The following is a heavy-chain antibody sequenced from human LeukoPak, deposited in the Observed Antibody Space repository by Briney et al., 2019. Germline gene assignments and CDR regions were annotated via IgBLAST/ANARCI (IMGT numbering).Heavy chain of an antibody. CDR1: GGSISSSRYY. CDR3: ARRSGSSSYDYYIYCYMDV. CDR2: INYSGSN. J-gene: IGHJ6*03. D-gene: IGHD6-6*01. Sequence: PSETLSLTCTVSGGSISSSRYYWGWIRQPPGKGLEWFVSINYSGSNYYNPSIKSRVTISVVTPKNQFALKLSSVTAAATAVYYCARRSGSSSYDYYIYCYMDVGGKGTPVTVSS. V-gene: IGHV4-39*01.